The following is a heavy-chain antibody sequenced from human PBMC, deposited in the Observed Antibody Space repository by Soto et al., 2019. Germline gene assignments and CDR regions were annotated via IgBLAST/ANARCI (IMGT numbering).Heavy chain of an antibody. CDR2: ISGSDGST. Sequence: EVQLLESGGGLVQPGGSLRLSCAASGFTFNNYAMTWVRQAPGKGLEWVSTISGSDGSTYYADSVKGRLTISRDNSKNALYLQMSSLRVEDTALYYCVKDWTGDTCPCMDVWGQGTTVTVSS. V-gene: IGHV3-23*01. J-gene: IGHJ6*01. CDR1: GFTFNNYA. CDR3: VKDWTGDTCPCMDV. D-gene: IGHD2-8*02.